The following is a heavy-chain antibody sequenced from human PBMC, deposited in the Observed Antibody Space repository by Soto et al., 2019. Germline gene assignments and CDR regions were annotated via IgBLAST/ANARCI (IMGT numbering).Heavy chain of an antibody. J-gene: IGHJ4*02. V-gene: IGHV4-34*01. CDR3: ARGGHGSGSYYL. CDR2: INNSGST. D-gene: IGHD3-10*01. CDR1: GGSFSGYY. Sequence: SETLSLTCAVYGGSFSGYYWSWIRQPPGKGLEWIGEINNSGSTNYNPSLKSRVTISVDTSKNQFTLKLSSVTAADTAVYYCARGGHGSGSYYLWGQGTLVTVSS.